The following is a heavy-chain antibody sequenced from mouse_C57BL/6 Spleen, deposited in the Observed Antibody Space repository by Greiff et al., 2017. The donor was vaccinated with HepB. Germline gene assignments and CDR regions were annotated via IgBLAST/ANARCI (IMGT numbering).Heavy chain of an antibody. J-gene: IGHJ2*01. V-gene: IGHV5-9*01. Sequence: EVQGVESGGGLVKPGGSLKLSCAASGFTFSSYTMSWVRQTPEKRPEWVATISGGGGNTYYPDSVKGRFTISRDNAKNTLYLQMSSLRSEDTALYYCARHLTGTGFDYWGQGTTLTVSS. D-gene: IGHD4-1*01. CDR3: ARHLTGTGFDY. CDR1: GFTFSSYT. CDR2: ISGGGGNT.